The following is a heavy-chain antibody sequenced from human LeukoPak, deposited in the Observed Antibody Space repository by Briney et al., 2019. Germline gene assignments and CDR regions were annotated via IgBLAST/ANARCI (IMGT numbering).Heavy chain of an antibody. CDR3: ARRGYCSSTSCSNTGYYFDF. V-gene: IGHV3-11*04. D-gene: IGHD2-2*01. CDR1: GFTFSDYY. CDR2: ISSSSSTI. Sequence: GGSLRLSCAASGFTFSDYYMNWIRQAPGKGLEWVSYISSSSSTIYYADSVKGRFTISRDNAKNSLYLQMSSLRAEDTAVYYCARRGYCSSTSCSNTGYYFDFWGQGTLVTVSS. J-gene: IGHJ4*02.